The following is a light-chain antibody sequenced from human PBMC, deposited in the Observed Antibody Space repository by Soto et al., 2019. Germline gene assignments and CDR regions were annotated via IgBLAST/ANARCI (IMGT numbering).Light chain of an antibody. V-gene: IGKV1-39*01. CDR1: QGVSAY. Sequence: DIQMTQSPSSLYASVGDRVTITCRASQGVSAYSLWYQQRHGRAPKLLIYGASNLLSGVPSRFSGSGSGTNFTLTISSLQPEDFATYYCQQSYKTPHTFGQGTKLETK. CDR3: QQSYKTPHT. CDR2: GAS. J-gene: IGKJ2*01.